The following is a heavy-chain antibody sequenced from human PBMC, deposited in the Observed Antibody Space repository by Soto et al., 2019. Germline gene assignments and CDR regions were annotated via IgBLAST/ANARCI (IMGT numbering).Heavy chain of an antibody. V-gene: IGHV5-51*01. Sequence: PGESLKISCNGSGYSFTTYWIGWVRQMPGKGLEWMGIIYPGDSDTRFSPSFQGQVTISADKSISTAYLQWSSLKASDTAMYYCASPGPQGYSYVPNWGQGTLVTVSS. D-gene: IGHD5-18*01. J-gene: IGHJ4*02. CDR1: GYSFTTYW. CDR3: ASPGPQGYSYVPN. CDR2: IYPGDSDT.